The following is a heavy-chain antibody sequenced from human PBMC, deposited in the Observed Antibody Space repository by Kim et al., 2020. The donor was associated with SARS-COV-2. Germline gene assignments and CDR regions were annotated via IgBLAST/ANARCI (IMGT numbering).Heavy chain of an antibody. CDR2: IYPGDSDT. Sequence: GESLKISCKGSGYSFTSYWIGWVRQMPGKGLEWMGIIYPGDSDTRYSPSFQGQVTISADKSISTAYLQWSSLKASDTAMYYCARDTLVTRQRDYYYGMDVWGQGTTVTVSS. D-gene: IGHD6-25*01. J-gene: IGHJ6*02. V-gene: IGHV5-51*01. CDR1: GYSFTSYW. CDR3: ARDTLVTRQRDYYYGMDV.